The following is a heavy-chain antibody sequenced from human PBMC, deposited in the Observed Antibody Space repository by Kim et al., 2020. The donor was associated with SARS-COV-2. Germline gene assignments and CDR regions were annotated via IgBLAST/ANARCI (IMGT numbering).Heavy chain of an antibody. Sequence: GRSLRLSCAASGFTFSSYAMSWVRQAPGKGLEWVSVIYSGGSSTYYADSVKGRFTISRDNSKNTLYLQMNSLRAEDTAVYYCAKAGLADFFDYWGQGTLVTVSS. CDR2: IYSGGSST. V-gene: IGHV3-23*03. CDR1: GFTFSSYA. D-gene: IGHD3-10*01. J-gene: IGHJ4*02. CDR3: AKAGLADFFDY.